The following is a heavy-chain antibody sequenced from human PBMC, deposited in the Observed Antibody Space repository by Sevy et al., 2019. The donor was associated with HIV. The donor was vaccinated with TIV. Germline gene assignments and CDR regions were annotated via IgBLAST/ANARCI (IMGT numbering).Heavy chain of an antibody. CDR2: IRASGLTI. D-gene: IGHD6-6*01. CDR1: GFTFSSYE. V-gene: IGHV3-48*03. Sequence: GGSLRLSCAASGFTFSSYEMNWVRQAPGKGREWVSYIRASGLTIDYADSVKGRFTISRDNAKNSLYLNMHSLRAEDTAVYFCARADSSSSEDRFYYYGLDVWGQGTTVTVSS. J-gene: IGHJ6*02. CDR3: ARADSSSSEDRFYYYGLDV.